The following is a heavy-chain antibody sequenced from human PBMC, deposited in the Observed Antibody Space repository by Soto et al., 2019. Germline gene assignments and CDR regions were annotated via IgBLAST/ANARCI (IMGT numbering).Heavy chain of an antibody. D-gene: IGHD3-22*01. CDR2: IDPSDSYT. J-gene: IGHJ6*02. V-gene: IGHV5-10-1*01. CDR3: ARHKSRYYYDSSGATYGMDV. Sequence: GESLKISCKGSGYSFTSYWISWVRQMPGKGLEWMGRIDPSDSYTNYSPSFQGHVTISADKSISTAYLQWSSLKASDTAMYYCARHKSRYYYDSSGATYGMDVWGQGTTVTVSS. CDR1: GYSFTSYW.